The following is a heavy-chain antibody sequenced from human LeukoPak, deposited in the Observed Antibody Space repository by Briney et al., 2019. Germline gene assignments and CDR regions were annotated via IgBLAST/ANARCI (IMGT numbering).Heavy chain of an antibody. CDR1: GFTFDDYA. D-gene: IGHD3-10*01. Sequence: GSLRLSCAASGFTFDDYAMHWVRQAPGKGLEWVANIKQDGSEKYYVDSVKGRFTISRDNAKNSLYLQMNSLRAEDTAVYYCARDPRSYGSGSYYKYWGQGTLVTVSS. V-gene: IGHV3-7*01. CDR3: ARDPRSYGSGSYYKY. J-gene: IGHJ4*02. CDR2: IKQDGSEK.